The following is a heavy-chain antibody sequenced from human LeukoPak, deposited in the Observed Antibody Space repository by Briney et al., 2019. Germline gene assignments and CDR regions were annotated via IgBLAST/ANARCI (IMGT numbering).Heavy chain of an antibody. J-gene: IGHJ2*01. CDR1: GGSISSGSYY. V-gene: IGHV4-61*02. CDR2: IYTSGST. D-gene: IGHD1-26*01. Sequence: SQTLSLTCTVSGGSISSGSYYWSWIRQPAGTGLEWIGRIYTSGSTNYNPSLKSRVTISVDTSKNQFSLKLSSVTAADTAVYYCAAGSYGYWFFDLWGRGTLVTVSS. CDR3: AAGSYGYWFFDL.